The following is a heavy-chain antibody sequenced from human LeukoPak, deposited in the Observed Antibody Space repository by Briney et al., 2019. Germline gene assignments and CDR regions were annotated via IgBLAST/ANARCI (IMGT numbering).Heavy chain of an antibody. CDR1: GFTFSTFW. J-gene: IGHJ4*02. CDR3: ARVPWSSVTILDY. CDR2: IKQDGSEK. V-gene: IGHV3-7*01. Sequence: LPGGSLRLSCAASGFTFSTFWMSWVRQAPGKGLEWVANIKQDGSEKYYVDSVKGRFTISRDNAKNSLYLQMNSLRAEDTAVYYCARVPWSSVTILDYWGQGTLVTVSS. D-gene: IGHD3-10*01.